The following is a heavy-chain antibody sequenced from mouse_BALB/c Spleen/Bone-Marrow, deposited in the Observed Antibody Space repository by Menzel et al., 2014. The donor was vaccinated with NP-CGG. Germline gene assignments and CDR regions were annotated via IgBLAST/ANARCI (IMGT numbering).Heavy chain of an antibody. CDR2: INPGTDYT. Sequence: QVQLPQSGAELAKPGASVKMSCKASGYTFTNSWMHWVKQRPGQGLEWIGYINPGTDYTEYDQKFKDKATLTADRSSSTAYMQLSGLTSEDSAVYCCANSRTGFPYLGQGTLVTVSA. V-gene: IGHV1-7*01. J-gene: IGHJ3*01. D-gene: IGHD4-1*01. CDR3: ANSRTGFPY. CDR1: GYTFTNSW.